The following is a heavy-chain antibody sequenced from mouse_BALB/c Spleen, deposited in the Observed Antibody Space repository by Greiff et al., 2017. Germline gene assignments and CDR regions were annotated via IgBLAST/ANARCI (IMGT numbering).Heavy chain of an antibody. CDR3: SPIYYDYDDYAMDY. D-gene: IGHD2-4*01. CDR1: GFNIKDTY. Sequence: VQLQQSGAELVKPGASVKLSCTASGFNIKDTYMYWVKQRPEQGLEWIGRIDPANGNTKYDPKFQGKATITADTSSNTAYLQLSSLTSEDTAAYYCSPIYYDYDDYAMDYWGQGTSVTVSS. V-gene: IGHV14-3*02. CDR2: IDPANGNT. J-gene: IGHJ4*01.